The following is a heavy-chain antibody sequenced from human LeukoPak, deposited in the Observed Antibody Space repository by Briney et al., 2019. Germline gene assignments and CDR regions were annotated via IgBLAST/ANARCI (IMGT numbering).Heavy chain of an antibody. CDR2: ITGSGGAT. Sequence: GASLRLSCAASGFTFSNYAMSWVRQAPGEGLEWVSAITGSGGATYYADSVKGRFTISRYNSKNTLYLQINSLRAEDTAVYYCAKWGDCDVLTGYYDSDYWGQGTLVTVSS. D-gene: IGHD3-9*01. V-gene: IGHV3-23*01. CDR1: GFTFSNYA. J-gene: IGHJ4*02. CDR3: AKWGDCDVLTGYYDSDY.